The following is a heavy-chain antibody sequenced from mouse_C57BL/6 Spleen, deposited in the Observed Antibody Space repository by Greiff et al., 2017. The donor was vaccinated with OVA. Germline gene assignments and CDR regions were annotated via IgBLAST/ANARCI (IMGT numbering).Heavy chain of an antibody. CDR3: ARHEEDGSLLDY. D-gene: IGHD1-1*01. CDR1: GYTFTEYS. J-gene: IGHJ4*01. Sequence: QVHVKQSGAELVKPGASVKLSCKASGYTFTEYSIHWVKQRPGQGLEWIGWFYPGSGCTKYNEKFKVKATLTADTSSSTAYMELRRLTSEDSAVSVCARHEEDGSLLDYWGQGTTVTVSS. CDR2: FYPGSGCT. V-gene: IGHV1-62-2*01.